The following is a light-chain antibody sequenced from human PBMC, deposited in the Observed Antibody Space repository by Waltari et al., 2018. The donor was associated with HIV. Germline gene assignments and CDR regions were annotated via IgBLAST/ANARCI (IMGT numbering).Light chain of an antibody. CDR2: LGT. CDR1: QNLLHSNGNNY. V-gene: IGKV2-28*01. Sequence: IVLTQSPVSLPVTPGEPASISCRSSQNLLHSNGNNYLEWYVQRPGQSPQRLIYLGTGRASGVPDRLSGRGSGTDFTLRISRVAAEDVGVYYCMQSLQSPWTFGQGTQVEI. J-gene: IGKJ1*01. CDR3: MQSLQSPWT.